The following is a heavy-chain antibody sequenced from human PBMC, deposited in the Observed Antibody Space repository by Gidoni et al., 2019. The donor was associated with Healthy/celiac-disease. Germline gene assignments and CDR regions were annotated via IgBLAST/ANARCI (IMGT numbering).Heavy chain of an antibody. CDR3: ARGKGSGSRNAVDV. CDR1: GGSFGGPF. D-gene: IGHD3-10*01. V-gene: IGHV4-34*01. Sequence: QVQLQQWGAGLLKPSETLSLTCAVYGGSFGGPFWSWIRQPPGKGLGGIGEVTHSGGTNYKAALKSRVTISVDTSKNQFSLKLTSVTAADTAVYYCARGKGSGSRNAVDVWGLGTMVSVSS. CDR2: VTHSGGT. J-gene: IGHJ3*01.